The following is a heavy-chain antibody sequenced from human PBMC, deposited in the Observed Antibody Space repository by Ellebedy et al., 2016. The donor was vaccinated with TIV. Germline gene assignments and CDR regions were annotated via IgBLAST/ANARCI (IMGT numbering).Heavy chain of an antibody. Sequence: GESLKISXAASGFTFSSYSMNWVRQAPGKGLEWVSYISSSSSTIYYADSVKGRFTISRDNAKNSLYLQMNSLRAEDTAVYYCAKDLDYWGQGTLVTVSS. CDR2: ISSSSSTI. CDR3: AKDLDY. CDR1: GFTFSSYS. J-gene: IGHJ4*02. V-gene: IGHV3-48*01.